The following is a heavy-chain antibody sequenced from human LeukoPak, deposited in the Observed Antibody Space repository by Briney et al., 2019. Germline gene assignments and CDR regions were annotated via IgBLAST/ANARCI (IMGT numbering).Heavy chain of an antibody. CDR2: ISSSSSTI. Sequence: GGSLRLSCAASGFTFSSYSMNWVRQAPGKGLEWVSYISSSSSTIYYADSVKGRFTISRDNSKNTLYLQMNSLRAEDTAVYYCAKEPYDSSGYFFDYRGQGTLVTVSS. CDR3: AKEPYDSSGYFFDY. D-gene: IGHD3-22*01. V-gene: IGHV3-48*01. CDR1: GFTFSSYS. J-gene: IGHJ4*02.